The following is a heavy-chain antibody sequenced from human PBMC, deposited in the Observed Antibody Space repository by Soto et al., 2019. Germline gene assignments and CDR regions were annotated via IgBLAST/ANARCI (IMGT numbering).Heavy chain of an antibody. CDR1: GGTFSRYA. CDR3: AREWQQHYPKRNWFDP. CDR2: IIPIFGTA. D-gene: IGHD6-13*01. Sequence: SVKVSFKGAGGTFSRYAGSWVRQAPGQGLEWMGGIIPIFGTANYAQKFQGRVTITADESTSTAYMELSSLRSEDTAVYYCAREWQQHYPKRNWFDPWGQGTLVTVSS. V-gene: IGHV1-69*13. J-gene: IGHJ5*02.